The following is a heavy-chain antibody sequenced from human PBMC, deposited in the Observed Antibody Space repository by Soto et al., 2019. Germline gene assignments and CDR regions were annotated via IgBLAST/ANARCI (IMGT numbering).Heavy chain of an antibody. Sequence: PSETLSLTCTVSGGSISSGDYYWSRIRQPPGTGVEWIGYIYCSGSTYYNPSLKSRFTISVDTSKNQFSLKLSSVTAADTAVYYCAREHSYYYYSSGCARDFGIWGRGTLVTVSS. J-gene: IGHJ2*01. D-gene: IGHD3-22*01. CDR3: AREHSYYYYSSGCARDFGI. V-gene: IGHV4-30-4*01. CDR1: GGSISSGDYY. CDR2: IYCSGST.